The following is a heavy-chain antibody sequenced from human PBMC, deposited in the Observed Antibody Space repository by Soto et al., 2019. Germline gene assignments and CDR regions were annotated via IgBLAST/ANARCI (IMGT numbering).Heavy chain of an antibody. CDR3: ARDERRYSSSSHWNYYYYGMDV. J-gene: IGHJ6*02. V-gene: IGHV3-30-3*01. D-gene: IGHD6-6*01. CDR2: ISYDGSNK. Sequence: GGSLRLSCAASGFTFSSYAMHWVRQAPGKGLEWVAVISYDGSNKYYADSVKGRFTISRDNSKDTLYLQMNSLRAEDTAVYYCARDERRYSSSSHWNYYYYGMDVWGQGTTVTVYS. CDR1: GFTFSSYA.